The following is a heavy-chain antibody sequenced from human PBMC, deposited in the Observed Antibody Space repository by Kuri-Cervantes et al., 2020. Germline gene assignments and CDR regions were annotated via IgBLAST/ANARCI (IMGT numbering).Heavy chain of an antibody. Sequence: SVKVSCKASGYTFTSYAMNWVRQAPGQGLEWMGGIIPIFGTANYAQKFQGRVTITADESTSTAYMELSSLRSEDTAVYYCARERNVLRFFDIWGQGTMVTVSS. D-gene: IGHD3-3*01. CDR2: IIPIFGTA. CDR3: ARERNVLRFFDI. V-gene: IGHV1-69*13. J-gene: IGHJ3*02. CDR1: GYTFTSYA.